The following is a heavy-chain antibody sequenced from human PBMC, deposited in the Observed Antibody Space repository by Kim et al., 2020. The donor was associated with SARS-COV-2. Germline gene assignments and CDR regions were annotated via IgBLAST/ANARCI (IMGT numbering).Heavy chain of an antibody. J-gene: IGHJ4*02. V-gene: IGHV1-2*02. Sequence: ASVKVSCKASGYTFTAYYLHWVRQAPGQGLEWMGWINPNSGTTKCAQNFQGRVTMTRDTSISTAYMELSSLMSDDTAVYYCSRGSAMGGVTMLSDSWGQG. CDR2: INPNSGTT. CDR3: SRGSAMGGVTMLSDS. D-gene: IGHD3-16*01. CDR1: GYTFTAYY.